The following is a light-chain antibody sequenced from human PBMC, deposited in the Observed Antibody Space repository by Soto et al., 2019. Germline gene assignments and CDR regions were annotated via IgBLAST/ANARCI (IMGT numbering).Light chain of an antibody. V-gene: IGKV3-20*01. J-gene: IGKJ4*01. CDR2: AAS. Sequence: IVLTQSPATLSLSPGDRATLYCRASQSLTINYIAWYQQKPGQAPKLLIYAASSRATGIPDRFSGSGSGTDFTLTISRLEPEDSAVYYCQQYGNSFGGGTKVEIK. CDR3: QQYGNS. CDR1: QSLTINY.